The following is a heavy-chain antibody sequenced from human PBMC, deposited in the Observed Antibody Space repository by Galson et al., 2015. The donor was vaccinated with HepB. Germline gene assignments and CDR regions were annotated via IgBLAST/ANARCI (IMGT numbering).Heavy chain of an antibody. Sequence: SLRLSCAASGFTFSSYWMHWVRQAPGKGLVWVSRSNSDGSGTSYADSVKGRFTISRDNAKNTLYLQMNSLTAEDTAVYYCARSCSSTNCYAPDYWCQGTLVTVSS. V-gene: IGHV3-74*01. D-gene: IGHD2-2*01. J-gene: IGHJ4*02. CDR1: GFTFSSYW. CDR2: SNSDGSGT. CDR3: ARSCSSTNCYAPDY.